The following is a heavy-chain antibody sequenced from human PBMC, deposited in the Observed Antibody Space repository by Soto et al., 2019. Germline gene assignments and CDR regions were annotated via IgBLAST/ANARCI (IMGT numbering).Heavy chain of an antibody. Sequence: ASVKVSCKASGYTFTSYGISWVRQTPGQGLEWMGWISAYNANINYAQKLQGRVTMTTDTPTNTAYMELRSLRSDDTAVYFCARDRLGATGDYWGQGTLVTVSS. J-gene: IGHJ4*02. V-gene: IGHV1-18*01. CDR2: ISAYNANI. D-gene: IGHD1-26*01. CDR1: GYTFTSYG. CDR3: ARDRLGATGDY.